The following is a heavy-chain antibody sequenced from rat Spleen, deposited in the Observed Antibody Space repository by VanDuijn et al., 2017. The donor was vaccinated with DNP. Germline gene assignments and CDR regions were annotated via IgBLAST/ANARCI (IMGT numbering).Heavy chain of an antibody. CDR2: ISYDGGIT. CDR3: ATGGPGNY. D-gene: IGHD1-4*01. J-gene: IGHJ2*01. CDR1: GFTFSYYG. V-gene: IGHV5-22*01. Sequence: EVQLVESGGGLVQPGRSMKLSCAASGFTFSYYGMAWVRQPPKKGLEWVAYISYDGGITNYGDSVKGRFTISRDNAKSTLYLQMYSLRSEDMATYYCATGGPGNYWGQGVMVTVSS.